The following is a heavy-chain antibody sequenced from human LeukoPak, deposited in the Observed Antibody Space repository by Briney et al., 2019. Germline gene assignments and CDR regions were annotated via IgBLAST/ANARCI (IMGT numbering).Heavy chain of an antibody. CDR1: GYYFSTSG. CDR3: ATGIQQSRSHYYGVDV. CDR2: IYPGNPDA. V-gene: IGHV5-51*01. D-gene: IGHD5-18*01. J-gene: IGHJ6*02. Sequence: GESLKISCKGSGYYFSTSGIGWVRQRPGKDFEWLGVIYPGNPDAEDSSSFRGQVNISADRTNTTAYPQWTNLKASDTAIYYCATGIQQSRSHYYGVDVWGPGTTVTVFS.